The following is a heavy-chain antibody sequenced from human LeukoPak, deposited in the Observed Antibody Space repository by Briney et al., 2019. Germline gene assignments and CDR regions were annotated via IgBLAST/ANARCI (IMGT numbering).Heavy chain of an antibody. J-gene: IGHJ4*02. CDR1: GFTFSNYW. V-gene: IGHV3-7*01. CDR2: IKQDGSEI. CDR3: SRSLDY. Sequence: GGSLRLSCAATGFTFSNYWMDWVRQAPGKGLEWVANIKQDGSEIYYVDSVKGRFTISRDNAKNSLYLQMNSLRAEDTAVYYCSRSLDYWGQGTLVTVSS.